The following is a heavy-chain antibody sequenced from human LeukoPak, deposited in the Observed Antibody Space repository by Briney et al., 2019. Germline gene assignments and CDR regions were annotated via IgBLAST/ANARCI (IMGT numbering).Heavy chain of an antibody. Sequence: PGGPLRLSCAASGFTFDDYAMHWVRQAPGKGLEWVSGISLNSGSIGYADSVKGRFTISRDNAKNSLYLQMNSLRAEDTALYYCAKDIMVMYSSGGGMDVWGQGTTVTVSS. CDR2: ISLNSGSI. D-gene: IGHD6-19*01. CDR3: AKDIMVMYSSGGGMDV. J-gene: IGHJ6*02. V-gene: IGHV3-9*01. CDR1: GFTFDDYA.